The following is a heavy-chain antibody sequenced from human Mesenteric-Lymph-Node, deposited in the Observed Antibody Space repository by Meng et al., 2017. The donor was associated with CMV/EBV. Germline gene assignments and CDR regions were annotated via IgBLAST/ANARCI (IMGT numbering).Heavy chain of an antibody. J-gene: IGHJ4*02. V-gene: IGHV3-72*01. CDR3: ARDSMKDGGFDY. D-gene: IGHD3-10*01. Sequence: ASWSTFRDHYMGWFRRAPGKGREWVARSSVKVGSYPKKHAASVEGRITISRDDSESSLYLQMNSLKTADTAVYYCARDSMKDGGFDYWGQGTLVTVSS. CDR2: SSVKVGSYPK. CDR1: WSTFRDHY.